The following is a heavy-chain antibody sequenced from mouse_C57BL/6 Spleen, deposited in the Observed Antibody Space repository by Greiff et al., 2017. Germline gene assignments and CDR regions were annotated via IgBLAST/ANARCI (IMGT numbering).Heavy chain of an antibody. CDR3: VRRELGFYYAMGY. CDR2: IRSKSNNYAT. Sequence: EVQVVESGGGLVQPKGSLKLSCAASGFSFNTYAMNWVRQAPGKGLEWVARIRSKSNNYATYYADSVKDRFTISRDDSESMLYLQMNNLKTEDTAMYYCVRRELGFYYAMGYWGQGTSVTVSS. D-gene: IGHD2-12*01. J-gene: IGHJ4*01. CDR1: GFSFNTYA. V-gene: IGHV10-1*01.